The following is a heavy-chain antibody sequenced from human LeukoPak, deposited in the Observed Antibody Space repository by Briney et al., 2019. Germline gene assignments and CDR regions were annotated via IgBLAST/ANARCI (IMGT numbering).Heavy chain of an antibody. Sequence: GGSLRLSRAASGFTFSGSAMHWVRQASGKGLEWVGRIRSKANSYATVYAASVKGRFTISRDDSKNTAYLQMSSLKTEDTAVYYCTRDGYNSAFDYWGQGTLVTVSS. CDR1: GFTFSGSA. CDR2: IRSKANSYAT. CDR3: TRDGYNSAFDY. V-gene: IGHV3-73*01. J-gene: IGHJ4*02. D-gene: IGHD5-24*01.